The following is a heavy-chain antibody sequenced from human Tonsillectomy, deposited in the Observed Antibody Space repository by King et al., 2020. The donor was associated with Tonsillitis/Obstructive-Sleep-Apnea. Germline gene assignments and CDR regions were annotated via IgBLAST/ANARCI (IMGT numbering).Heavy chain of an antibody. J-gene: IGHJ3*02. CDR2: INPSGGST. D-gene: IGHD2-2*01. V-gene: IGHV1-46*01. CDR3: ARDMGGEDIVGVPAAHRGAFDI. Sequence: VQLVESGAEVKKPGASVKVSCTASGYTFTSYYMHWVRQAPGQGFEWMGIINPSGGSTSYAQKFQGRVTMTRDTSTSTVYMELSSLRSEDTAVYYCARDMGGEDIVGVPAAHRGAFDIWGQGTMVTVSS. CDR1: GYTFTSYY.